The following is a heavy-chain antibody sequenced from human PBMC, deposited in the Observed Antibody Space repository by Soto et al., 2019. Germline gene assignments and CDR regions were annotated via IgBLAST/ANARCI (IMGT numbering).Heavy chain of an antibody. J-gene: IGHJ6*02. CDR3: ARDADASGWYHYGFDV. D-gene: IGHD6-19*01. CDR1: KFSLNSYW. V-gene: IGHV3-7*01. Sequence: HPGGSLRLSCAASKFSLNSYWMNWVRQVPGKGLEWVANIKQDGTEKYYVDSVKGRFFISRDNAKNSLYLQMNSLRAEDTAVYYCARDADASGWYHYGFDVWGQGTMVTVSS. CDR2: IKQDGTEK.